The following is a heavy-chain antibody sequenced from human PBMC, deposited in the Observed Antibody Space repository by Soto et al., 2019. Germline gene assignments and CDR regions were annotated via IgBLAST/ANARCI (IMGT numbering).Heavy chain of an antibody. V-gene: IGHV5-51*01. D-gene: IGHD6-6*01. Sequence: GESLKISCEASGYRFTSNWIGWVRQMPGKGLEWMGIIYPGGSDTRYSPSFQGQVTISADKSITTAYLQWSSLKASDSAIYYCQRRSDSSSSAFDFWGQGTLVTVSS. J-gene: IGHJ5*01. CDR1: GYRFTSNW. CDR3: QRRSDSSSSAFDF. CDR2: IYPGGSDT.